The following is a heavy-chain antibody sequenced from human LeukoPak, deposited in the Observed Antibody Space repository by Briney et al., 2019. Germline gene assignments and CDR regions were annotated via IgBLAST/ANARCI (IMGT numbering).Heavy chain of an antibody. CDR1: GYTFTSYY. Sequence: ASVKVSCKAFGYTFTSYYMHWVRQAPGQGLEWMGIINPSGGNTNYAQKFQGRVTMTRDMSTSTVYMELSSLRSEDTAVYYCARGPHIRTYDRDNWFDPWGQGTLVTVSS. CDR2: INPSGGNT. J-gene: IGHJ5*02. D-gene: IGHD3-3*01. CDR3: ARGPHIRTYDRDNWFDP. V-gene: IGHV1-46*01.